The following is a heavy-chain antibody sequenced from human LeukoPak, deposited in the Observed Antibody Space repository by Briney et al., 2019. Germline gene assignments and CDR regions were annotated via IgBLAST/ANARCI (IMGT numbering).Heavy chain of an antibody. J-gene: IGHJ4*02. V-gene: IGHV3-11*04. CDR1: GFTFSDYY. CDR3: ARGIVEVAGVSDHFDY. CDR2: ISNSGHSI. Sequence: GGSLRLSCAASGFTFSDYYMSWVRQAPGKGLEWISYISNSGHSIYYADSVKGRFTISRDNADNSLHLQMNSLRADDTALYFCARGIVEVAGVSDHFDYWGQGTLITVSS. D-gene: IGHD2-2*01.